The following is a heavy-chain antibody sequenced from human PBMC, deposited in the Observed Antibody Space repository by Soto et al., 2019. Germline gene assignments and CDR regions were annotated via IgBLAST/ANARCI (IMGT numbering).Heavy chain of an antibody. V-gene: IGHV3-7*05. J-gene: IGHJ4*02. CDR1: GFVFSDYW. CDR2: IRQDGGQI. Sequence: EVQLVESGGGLVQPGGSLRLSCAASGFVFSDYWMTWVRQAPGKGLEWVANIRQDGGQIYYLDSVKGRFTISRDNAKNALFLQMNSLGADDTSVYYCARTGHINAYYYSYYDFWGQGTLVTVSS. D-gene: IGHD1-26*01. CDR3: ARTGHINAYYYSYYDF.